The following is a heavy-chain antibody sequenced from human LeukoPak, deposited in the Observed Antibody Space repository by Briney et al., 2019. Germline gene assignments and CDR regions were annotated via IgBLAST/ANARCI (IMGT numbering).Heavy chain of an antibody. J-gene: IGHJ4*02. CDR1: GGPISSGSYY. CDR2: IYTSGST. Sequence: SETLSLTCTVSGGPISSGSYYWSWIRQPAGKGLEWIGRIYTSGSTNYNPSLKSRVTISVDTSKNQFSLKLSSVTAADTAVYYCAREVGGDGYNSEGFDYWGQGTLVTVSS. V-gene: IGHV4-61*02. D-gene: IGHD5-24*01. CDR3: AREVGGDGYNSEGFDY.